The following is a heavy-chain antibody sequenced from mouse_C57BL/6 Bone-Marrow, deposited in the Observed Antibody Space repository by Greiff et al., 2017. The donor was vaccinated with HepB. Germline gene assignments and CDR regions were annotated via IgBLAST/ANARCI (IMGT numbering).Heavy chain of an antibody. CDR2: INPSSGYT. V-gene: IGHV1-7*01. CDR3: ARKGKITTVVEENYFDY. CDR1: GYTFTSYW. J-gene: IGHJ2*01. D-gene: IGHD1-1*01. Sequence: QVQLQQSGAELAKPGASVKLSCKASGYTFTSYWMHWVKQRPGQGLEWIGYINPSSGYTKYNQKFKDKAKLTADKSSSTAYMQLSSLTYEDSAVYYCARKGKITTVVEENYFDYWGQGTTLTVSS.